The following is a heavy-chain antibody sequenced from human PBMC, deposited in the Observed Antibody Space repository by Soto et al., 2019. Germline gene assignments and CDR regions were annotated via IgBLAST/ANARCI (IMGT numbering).Heavy chain of an antibody. CDR1: GFSVSTNY. CDR2: SGTGART. D-gene: IGHD6-19*01. CDR3: ARYFRGSGRYFFDY. Sequence: PGGSLRLSCEVSGFSVSTNYMGWVRQAPGKGLEWVAAISGTGARTFYDDSVKGRFTISRDNSRSTLYLQMNSLRGEDTAVYYCARYFRGSGRYFFDYWGQGTLVTVSS. V-gene: IGHV3-53*01. J-gene: IGHJ4*02.